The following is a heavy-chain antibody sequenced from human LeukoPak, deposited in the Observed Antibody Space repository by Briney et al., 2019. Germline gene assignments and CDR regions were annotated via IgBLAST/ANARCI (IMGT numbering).Heavy chain of an antibody. CDR3: ARVRYYDDSGYYYDFDY. D-gene: IGHD3-22*01. V-gene: IGHV4-38-2*01. CDR1: GYSISSIYF. Sequence: TSETLSLTCAVSGYSISSIYFWGWIRQPPVKGLEYIGNIHHSGTTYYNPSLKSRVTISIDTSKNQFSLKLSSVTAADTAVYYCARVRYYDDSGYYYDFDYWGQGTLVTVSS. J-gene: IGHJ4*02. CDR2: IHHSGTT.